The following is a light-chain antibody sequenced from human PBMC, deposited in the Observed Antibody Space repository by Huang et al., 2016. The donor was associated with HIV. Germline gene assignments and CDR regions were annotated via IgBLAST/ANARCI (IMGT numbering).Light chain of an antibody. J-gene: IGKJ2*01. CDR3: QQYYSTPPYT. CDR1: QSVLYSSNNKNY. V-gene: IGKV4-1*01. CDR2: WAS. Sequence: DIVMTQSPDSLAVSLGERATINCKSSQSVLYSSNNKNYFAWYQQKPGLPPKLLIYWASTRESGVPDRLSGSGSGTDFTLTISSLQAEDVAVYYCQQYYSTPPYTFGQGTKLEIK.